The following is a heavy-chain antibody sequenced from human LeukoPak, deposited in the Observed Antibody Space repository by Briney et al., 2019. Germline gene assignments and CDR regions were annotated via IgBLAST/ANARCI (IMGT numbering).Heavy chain of an antibody. CDR1: GGTFSSYA. V-gene: IGHV1-8*02. CDR2: MNPNSGNT. Sequence: ASVKVSCKASGGTFSSYAISWVRQAPGQGLEWMGWMNPNSGNTGYAQKFQGRVTMTRNTSISTAYMELSSLRSEDTAVYYRARELVVAAQGALGYWGQGTLVTVSS. J-gene: IGHJ4*02. CDR3: ARELVVAAQGALGY. D-gene: IGHD2-15*01.